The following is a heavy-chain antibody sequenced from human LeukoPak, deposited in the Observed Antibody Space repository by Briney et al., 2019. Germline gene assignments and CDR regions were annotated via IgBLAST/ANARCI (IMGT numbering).Heavy chain of an antibody. D-gene: IGHD5-18*01. V-gene: IGHV4-39*07. CDR1: GGSISSSSYY. CDR2: IYYSGST. J-gene: IGHJ4*02. CDR3: ARGAHTAMLMDYFDY. Sequence: SETLSLTCTVSGGSISSSSYYWGWIRQPPGKGLEWIGSIYYSGSTYYNPSLKSRVTISVDTSKNQFSLKLSSVTAADTAVYYCARGAHTAMLMDYFDYWGQGTLVTVSS.